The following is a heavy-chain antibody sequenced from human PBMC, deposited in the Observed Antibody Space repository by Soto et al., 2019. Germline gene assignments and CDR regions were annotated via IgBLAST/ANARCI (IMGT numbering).Heavy chain of an antibody. J-gene: IGHJ4*02. D-gene: IGHD3-22*01. Sequence: SETLSLTCTVSGGSISSGDYYWSWIRQPPGKGLEWIGYIYYSGSTYYNPSLKSRVTISVDTSKNQFSLKLSSVTAADTAVYYCASVYDSSGYYYPPLFDYCGQGTLVTVPS. CDR1: GGSISSGDYY. V-gene: IGHV4-30-4*01. CDR3: ASVYDSSGYYYPPLFDY. CDR2: IYYSGST.